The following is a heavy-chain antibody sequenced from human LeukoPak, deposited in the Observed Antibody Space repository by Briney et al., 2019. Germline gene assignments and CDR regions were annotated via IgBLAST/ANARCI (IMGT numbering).Heavy chain of an antibody. CDR2: INPSGGST. CDR1: GYTFTSYY. Sequence: ASVKVSCKASGYTFTSYYMHWVRQAPGQGLEWMGIINPSGGSTSYAQKFQGRVTMTRDTSTSTVYMELSSLRSEDTAVYYCARAPQSYYDFWSGYYRCWFDPWGQGTLVTVSS. CDR3: ARAPQSYYDFWSGYYRCWFDP. J-gene: IGHJ5*02. V-gene: IGHV1-46*01. D-gene: IGHD3-3*01.